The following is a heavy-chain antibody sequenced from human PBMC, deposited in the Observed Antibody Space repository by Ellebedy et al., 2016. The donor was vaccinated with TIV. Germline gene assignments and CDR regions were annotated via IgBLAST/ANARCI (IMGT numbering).Heavy chain of an antibody. J-gene: IGHJ4*02. Sequence: GESLKISCAASGFTFSNAWMSWVRQAPGKGLEWVGRIKNKTDGGTTDYAAPVKGRFTISRDDSKNTLYLQMNSLKTEDTAVYYCTTAVVVTDDDYWGQGTLVTVSS. CDR2: IKNKTDGGTT. CDR3: TTAVVVTDDDY. D-gene: IGHD2-21*02. V-gene: IGHV3-15*01. CDR1: GFTFSNAW.